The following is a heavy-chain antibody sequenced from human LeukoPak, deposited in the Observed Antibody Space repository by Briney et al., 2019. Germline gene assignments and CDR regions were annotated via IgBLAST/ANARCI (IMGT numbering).Heavy chain of an antibody. V-gene: IGHV7-4-1*02. CDR1: GYTFTSYA. Sequence: EASVKVSCTASGYTFTSYAMNWVRQAPGQGFEWMGWINTNTGNPTYAQGFTGRFVFSLDTSVSTAYLQISSLKAEDTAVYYCAREDEDIVVVPAEDYYYGMDVWGQGTTVTVSS. J-gene: IGHJ6*02. CDR3: AREDEDIVVVPAEDYYYGMDV. CDR2: INTNTGNP. D-gene: IGHD2-2*01.